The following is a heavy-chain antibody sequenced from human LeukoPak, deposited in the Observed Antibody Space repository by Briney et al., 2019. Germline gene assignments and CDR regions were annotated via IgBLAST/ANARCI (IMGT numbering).Heavy chain of an antibody. CDR3: IRDLRDHDY. V-gene: IGHV3-74*01. CDR1: GFTFSTYW. J-gene: IGHJ4*02. CDR2: INGDGTQT. Sequence: GGSLRLSCAASGFTFSTYWMHWVRQPPGKGLVWVSRINGDGTQTNYADSVKGRFTVSRDNAKSTLYLQMNSLRADDTAVYFCIRDLRDHDYWGQRALVTLSS.